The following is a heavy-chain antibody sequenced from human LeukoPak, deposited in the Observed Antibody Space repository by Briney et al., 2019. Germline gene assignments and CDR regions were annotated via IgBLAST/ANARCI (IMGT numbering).Heavy chain of an antibody. CDR2: IISSSSTI. CDR3: AREDSSGWHNFDY. D-gene: IGHD6-19*01. J-gene: IGHJ4*02. V-gene: IGHV3-48*04. Sequence: PGGSLRLSCAASGFTFSIYNMNWVRQAPGKGLEWVSYIISSSSTIYYADSVKGRFTISRDNAKNSLYLQMNSLRAEDTALYHCAREDSSGWHNFDYWGQGTLVTVSS. CDR1: GFTFSIYN.